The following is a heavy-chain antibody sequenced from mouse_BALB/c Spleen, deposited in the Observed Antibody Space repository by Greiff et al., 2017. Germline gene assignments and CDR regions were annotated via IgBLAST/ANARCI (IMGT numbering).Heavy chain of an antibody. J-gene: IGHJ3*01. CDR3: ARDRYYGNYAFAY. CDR2: IWAGGST. V-gene: IGHV2-9*02. CDR1: GFSLTSYG. Sequence: QVQLKESGPGLVAPSQSLSITCTVSGFSLTSYGVHWVRQPPGKGLEWLGVIWAGGSTNYNSALMSRLSISKDNSKSQVFLKMNSLQTDDTAMYYCARDRYYGNYAFAYWGQGTLVTVSA. D-gene: IGHD2-1*01.